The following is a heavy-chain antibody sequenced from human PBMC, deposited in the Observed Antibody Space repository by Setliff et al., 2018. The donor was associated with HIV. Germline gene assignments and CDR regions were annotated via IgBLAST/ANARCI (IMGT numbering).Heavy chain of an antibody. Sequence: GGSLRLSCAASGFTLSPYAINWVRQVPGKGLEWISAVSGGVDTTYYADSVKGRFTISRDNSKNTLYMQMNSLRADDTAVYYCAKDRGCSVWGQGTLVTVSS. V-gene: IGHV3-23*01. J-gene: IGHJ4*02. CDR2: VSGGVDTT. CDR1: GFTLSPYA. D-gene: IGHD2-15*01. CDR3: AKDRGCSV.